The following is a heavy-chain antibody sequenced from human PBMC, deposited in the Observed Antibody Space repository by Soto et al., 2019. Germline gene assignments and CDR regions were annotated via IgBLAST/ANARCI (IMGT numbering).Heavy chain of an antibody. Sequence: GASVKVSCKASGYTFTSYGISWVRQAPGQGLEWMGWISAYNGNTNYAQKLQGRVTITADKSTSTAYMELRSLRSDDTAVYYCASQQRYLGVSDYWGQGTLVTVSS. J-gene: IGHJ4*02. CDR2: ISAYNGNT. V-gene: IGHV1-18*01. CDR3: ASQQRYLGVSDY. D-gene: IGHD6-25*01. CDR1: GYTFTSYG.